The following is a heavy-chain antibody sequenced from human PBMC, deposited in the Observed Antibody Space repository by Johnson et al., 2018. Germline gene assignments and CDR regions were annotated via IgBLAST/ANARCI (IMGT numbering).Heavy chain of an antibody. CDR2: ISYDGSNK. CDR1: GFTFSSYG. V-gene: IGHV3-30*18. Sequence: VQLVETGGGVVQPGRSLRLSCAASGFTFSSYGMHWVRQAPGKGLEWGAVISYDGSNKYYADSVKGRFPNSRDNYKNPLYLQMNSLRAEETAVYYCAKFSGATTSYYDYYMDVWGPGSMVTVSS. J-gene: IGHJ6*03. D-gene: IGHD1-26*01. CDR3: AKFSGATTSYYDYYMDV.